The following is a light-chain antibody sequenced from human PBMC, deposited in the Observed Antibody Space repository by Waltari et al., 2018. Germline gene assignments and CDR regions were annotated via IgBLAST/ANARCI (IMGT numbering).Light chain of an antibody. CDR1: QSISSN. Sequence: EIVLTQSPGTLCLSPGERATLSCRASQSISSNLAWYQQKPGQAPRLLMYGASARATGIPDRFSGSGSGTDFTLTITRLEPEDFAVYYCHQFGSLPRTFGQGTKVEI. CDR3: HQFGSLPRT. J-gene: IGKJ1*01. V-gene: IGKV3-20*01. CDR2: GAS.